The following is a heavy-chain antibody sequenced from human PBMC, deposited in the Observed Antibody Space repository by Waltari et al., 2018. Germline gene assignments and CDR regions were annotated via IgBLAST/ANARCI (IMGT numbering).Heavy chain of an antibody. D-gene: IGHD7-27*01. V-gene: IGHV3-53*01. CDR1: GFTFSRNQ. J-gene: IGHJ2*01. Sequence: VQLVESGGGLLQLGGSLRLSCAASGFTFSRNQLSVDRPAPGKGLEWVSVIYSGGSTYYADSVKGRFTISRDNPKNTLYLQMNSLRAEDTAVYYCARQSNWGLDWYFDLWGRGTLVTVSS. CDR3: ARQSNWGLDWYFDL. CDR2: IYSGGST.